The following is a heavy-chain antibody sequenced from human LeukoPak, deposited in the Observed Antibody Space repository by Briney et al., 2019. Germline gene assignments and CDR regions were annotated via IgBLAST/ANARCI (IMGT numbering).Heavy chain of an antibody. Sequence: GASVKVSCKASGYTFTGYYMHWVRQAPGQGLEWMGWINPNSGGTNYAQKFQGRVTMTRDTSISTAYMELSRLRSDDTAVYYCAREGRDYDFWSGYYGKYWGQGTLVTVSS. CDR2: INPNSGGT. CDR3: AREGRDYDFWSGYYGKY. D-gene: IGHD3-3*01. J-gene: IGHJ4*02. V-gene: IGHV1-2*02. CDR1: GYTFTGYY.